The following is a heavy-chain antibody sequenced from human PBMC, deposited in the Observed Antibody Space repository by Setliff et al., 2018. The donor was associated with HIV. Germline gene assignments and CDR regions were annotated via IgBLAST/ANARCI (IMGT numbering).Heavy chain of an antibody. Sequence: ASVKVSCKASGFSFNALYMHWVRQAPGQGLEYMGWINPNSGGTNYAQKFQGWVTMTSDSSISTAYMELSRLKSDDTAVYYCARVEGYCDGVSCYSDYYGMDVWGQGTTVTVSS. CDR2: INPNSGGT. CDR3: ARVEGYCDGVSCYSDYYGMDV. D-gene: IGHD2-15*01. CDR1: GFSFNALY. J-gene: IGHJ6*02. V-gene: IGHV1-2*04.